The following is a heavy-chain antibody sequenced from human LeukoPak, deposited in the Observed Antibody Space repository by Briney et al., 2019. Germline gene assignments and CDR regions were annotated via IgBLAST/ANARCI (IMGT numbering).Heavy chain of an antibody. J-gene: IGHJ3*02. CDR3: AKGMSGSSGAFDI. Sequence: GGSLRLSCAASGFTFDDYAMHWVRQAPGKGLEWVSGISWNSGSIGYADSVKGRFTISRDNAKNSLYLQMNSLRAEDTALYYCAKGMSGSSGAFDIWGQGTMVTVSS. D-gene: IGHD1-26*01. CDR1: GFTFDDYA. V-gene: IGHV3-9*01. CDR2: ISWNSGSI.